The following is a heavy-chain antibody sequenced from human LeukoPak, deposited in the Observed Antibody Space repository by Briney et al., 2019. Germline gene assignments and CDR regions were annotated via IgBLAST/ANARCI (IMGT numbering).Heavy chain of an antibody. J-gene: IGHJ4*02. V-gene: IGHV3-23*01. D-gene: IGHD5-24*01. CDR2: ISGSGGST. CDR3: AKDPLNGYNSPFSDY. Sequence: TGGSLRLSCAASGFTLSSHAMHWVRQAPGKGLEWVSAISGSGGSTYYADSVKGRFTISRDNSKNTLYLQMNSLRAEDTAVYYCAKDPLNGYNSPFSDYWGQGTLVTVSS. CDR1: GFTLSSHA.